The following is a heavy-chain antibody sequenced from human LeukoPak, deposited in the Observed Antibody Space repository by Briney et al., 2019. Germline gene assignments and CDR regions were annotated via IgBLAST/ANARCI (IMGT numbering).Heavy chain of an antibody. CDR2: IGADGHST. V-gene: IGHV3-23*01. CDR1: GFLISNDV. J-gene: IGHJ4*02. D-gene: IGHD2-21*01. CDR3: VQRPEYGIGDYPFEH. Sequence: GGSLRLSCAASGFLISNDVMTWVRQAPGKGLEWVSAIGADGHSTDYANSVKGRFTISRDNSKNTVYLQMNSLRAEDTAVYYCVQRPEYGIGDYPFEHWGQGTLVTVSA.